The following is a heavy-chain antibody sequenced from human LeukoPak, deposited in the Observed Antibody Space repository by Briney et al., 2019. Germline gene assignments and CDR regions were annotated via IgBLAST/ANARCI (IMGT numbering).Heavy chain of an antibody. D-gene: IGHD4-11*01. J-gene: IGHJ6*02. CDR2: ISSSGSTI. CDR1: GFTFSDYY. V-gene: IGHV3-11*01. Sequence: PGGSLRLSCVASGFTFSDYYMSWIRQAPGKGLEWVSYISSSGSTIYYADSVKGRFTISRDNAKNSLYLQMNSLRAEDTAVYYCARDQVLYSNYDGYYGMDVWGQGTTVTVSS. CDR3: ARDQVLYSNYDGYYGMDV.